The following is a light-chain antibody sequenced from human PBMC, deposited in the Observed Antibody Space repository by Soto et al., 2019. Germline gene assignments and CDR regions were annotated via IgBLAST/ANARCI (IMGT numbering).Light chain of an antibody. Sequence: QSVLTQPASVSGSHGRSITISCSGSSSEIGAYDYVSWYQQHPGKAPKLLIYEVTSRPSGVSHRFSGSKSGNTASLSISGLQLEDDADYYCSSYTSTSTPFIFGGGTNLTVL. CDR2: EVT. CDR3: SSYTSTSTPFI. V-gene: IGLV2-14*01. J-gene: IGLJ2*01. CDR1: SSEIGAYDY.